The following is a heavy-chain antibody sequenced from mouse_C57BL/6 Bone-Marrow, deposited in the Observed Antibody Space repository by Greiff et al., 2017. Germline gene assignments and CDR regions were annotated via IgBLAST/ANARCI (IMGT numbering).Heavy chain of an antibody. CDR3: ARGVYGSSPVAY. Sequence: QVQLQQPGAELVKPGASVKMSCKASGYTFTSYWITWVKQRPGQGLEWIGHIYPGSGSTNYNEKFKSKATLTVDTSSSTAYMQLSSLTSEDSAVYCCARGVYGSSPVAYWGQGTLVTVSA. D-gene: IGHD1-1*01. V-gene: IGHV1-55*01. CDR2: IYPGSGST. CDR1: GYTFTSYW. J-gene: IGHJ3*01.